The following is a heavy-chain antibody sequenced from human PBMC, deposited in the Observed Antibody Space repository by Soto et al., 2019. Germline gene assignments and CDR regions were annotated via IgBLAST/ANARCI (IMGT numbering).Heavy chain of an antibody. V-gene: IGHV3-30*18. CDR3: VKDRAGDMYVVARSGLDY. D-gene: IGHD2-15*01. CDR2: ISYDGSNK. J-gene: IGHJ4*02. Sequence: GGSLRLSCAASGFTFFSYGMHWVRQAPGKGLEWVAVISYDGSNKYYGDSVKGRFTISRDNSKNTLYLQMNSLRADDTAVYYCVKDRAGDMYVVARSGLDYWGQGTLVTVSS. CDR1: GFTFFSYG.